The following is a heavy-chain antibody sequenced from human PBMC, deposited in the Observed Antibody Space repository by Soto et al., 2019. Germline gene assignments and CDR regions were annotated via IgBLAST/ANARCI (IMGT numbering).Heavy chain of an antibody. CDR3: AKAGWGGDYYYGLDV. V-gene: IGHV3-30*18. D-gene: IGHD2-21*01. Sequence: GGSLRLSCAASGFNFNNYAMHWVRQAPGKGLEWVAVVTFDGSRTYYADSVKGRFTISRDSSNNTVSLQMNSLTNEDTVVYYCAKAGWGGDYYYGLDVWGQGTTVTVSS. J-gene: IGHJ6*02. CDR2: VTFDGSRT. CDR1: GFNFNNYA.